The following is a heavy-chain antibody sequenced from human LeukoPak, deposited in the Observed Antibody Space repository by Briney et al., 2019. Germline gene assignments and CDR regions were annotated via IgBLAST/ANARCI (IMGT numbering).Heavy chain of an antibody. CDR1: GFTFSSYS. Sequence: GGSLRLSCAASGFTFSSYSMNWVRQAPGKGLEWVSSISGDSNYIYYADSVRGRFTISRDNAKNSLYLQMNSLRVEDTAVYYCARGGGWQQLIDYWGQGTLVTVSS. CDR2: ISGDSNYI. D-gene: IGHD5-24*01. CDR3: ARGGGWQQLIDY. V-gene: IGHV3-21*01. J-gene: IGHJ4*02.